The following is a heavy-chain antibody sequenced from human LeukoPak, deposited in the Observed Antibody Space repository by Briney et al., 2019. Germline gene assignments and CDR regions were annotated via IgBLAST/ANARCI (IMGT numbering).Heavy chain of an antibody. CDR3: TRDLGQVVAGTAFDM. CDR1: GYTFTGYY. V-gene: IGHV1-18*04. D-gene: IGHD6-19*01. Sequence: GASVKVSCEASGYTFTGYYMHWVRQAPGQGLQWLGWITPYNGNTNHLQNLQGRITMTTDTSTSTAYLELRSLTSDDTAVYYCTRDLGQVVAGTAFDMWGQGTMVIVSS. CDR2: ITPYNGNT. J-gene: IGHJ3*02.